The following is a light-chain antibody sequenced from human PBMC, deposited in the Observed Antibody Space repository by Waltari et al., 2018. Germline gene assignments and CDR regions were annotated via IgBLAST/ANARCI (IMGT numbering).Light chain of an antibody. CDR2: NTN. Sequence: QSVLTKPPSASGAPGQSVTISCSGSSSKIGSNYVYWYQHLSGKAPKLLINNTNQRPSGVPDRFSCSKSGTSASLAISGLQSKDEADYYCSTWDSSLSDDVFGSGTKLTVL. CDR3: STWDSSLSDDV. CDR1: SSKIGSNY. V-gene: IGLV1-47*02. J-gene: IGLJ6*01.